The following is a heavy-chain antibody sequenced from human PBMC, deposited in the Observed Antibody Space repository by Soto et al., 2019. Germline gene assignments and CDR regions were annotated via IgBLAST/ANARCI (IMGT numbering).Heavy chain of an antibody. CDR3: ARGPGGYYYGMDV. Sequence: PGDSLQISCKGSGYSFTSYWIGWVRPMPGEGLEWLGIIYPGDSDTRYSPSFQGQVTISADKSISTAYLQWSSLKASDTAMYYCARGPGGYYYGMDVWGQGTTVTVSS. CDR1: GYSFTSYW. J-gene: IGHJ6*02. CDR2: IYPGDSDT. V-gene: IGHV5-51*01. D-gene: IGHD3-10*01.